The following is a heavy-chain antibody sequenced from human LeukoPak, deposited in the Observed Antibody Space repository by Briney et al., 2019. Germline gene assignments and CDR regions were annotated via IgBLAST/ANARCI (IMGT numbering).Heavy chain of an antibody. CDR3: ARGVVEVRYSYGFPFDY. Sequence: PGGSLRLSCAASGFTFSSYWMSWVRQPPGKGLEWIGEINHSGSTNYNPSLKSRVTISVDTSKNQFSLKLSSVTAADTAVYYCARGVVEVRYSYGFPFDYWGQGTLVTVSS. CDR2: INHSGST. D-gene: IGHD5-18*01. V-gene: IGHV4-34*01. J-gene: IGHJ4*02. CDR1: GFTFSSYW.